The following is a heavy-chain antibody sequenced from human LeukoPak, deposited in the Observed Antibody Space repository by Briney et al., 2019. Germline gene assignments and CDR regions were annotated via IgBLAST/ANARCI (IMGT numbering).Heavy chain of an antibody. CDR2: INPNSGGT. D-gene: IGHD2-21*02. J-gene: IGHJ4*02. CDR3: ARETIVVVTAGDY. CDR1: GYTFTGYY. Sequence: ASVKVSCKASGYTFTGYYMHWVRQAPGQGLEWMGWINPNSGGTNYAQKFQGRVTMTRDTSISTAYMELSRLRSDDTAVYYCARETIVVVTAGDYWGQGTLVIVSS. V-gene: IGHV1-2*02.